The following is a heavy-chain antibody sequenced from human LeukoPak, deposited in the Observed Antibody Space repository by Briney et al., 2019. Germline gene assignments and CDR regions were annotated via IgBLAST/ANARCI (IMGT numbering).Heavy chain of an antibody. D-gene: IGHD2-2*01. CDR1: GFTFSSYA. J-gene: IGHJ4*02. CDR2: ISYDGSNK. V-gene: IGHV3-30*04. CDR3: AGDWYHAIDY. Sequence: GGSLRLSCAASGFTFSSYAMHWVRQAPGKGLEWVAVISYDGSNKYYADSVKGRFTISRDNSKNTLYLQTNSLRAEDTAVYYCAGDWYHAIDYWGQGALVTVSS.